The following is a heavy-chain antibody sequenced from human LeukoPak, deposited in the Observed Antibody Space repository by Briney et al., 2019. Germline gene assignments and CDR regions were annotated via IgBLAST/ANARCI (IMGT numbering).Heavy chain of an antibody. CDR1: GGSIRNDY. Sequence: PSETLSLTCAVSGGSIRNDYWSWIRQPPGKGLEWIAYINYSGTTNYNPSLESRVTILVDTSENLFSLKFTSVTATDTAVYYCARHRPGERRFDPWGQGTLVTVSS. V-gene: IGHV4-59*08. CDR3: ARHRPGERRFDP. J-gene: IGHJ5*02. CDR2: INYSGTT. D-gene: IGHD3-16*01.